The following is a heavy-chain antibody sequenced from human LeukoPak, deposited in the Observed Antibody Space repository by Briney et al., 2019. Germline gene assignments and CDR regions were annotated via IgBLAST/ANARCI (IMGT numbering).Heavy chain of an antibody. J-gene: IGHJ4*02. CDR2: MNPNSGNT. CDR3: ARVSTQYYYGSGAHDY. Sequence: ASVKVSCKASGYTFTSYYMHWVRQAPGQGLEWMGWMNPNSGNTGYAQKFQGRVTITRNTSISTAYMELSSLRSEDTAVYYCARVSTQYYYGSGAHDYWGQGTLVTVSS. D-gene: IGHD3-10*01. V-gene: IGHV1-8*03. CDR1: GYTFTSYY.